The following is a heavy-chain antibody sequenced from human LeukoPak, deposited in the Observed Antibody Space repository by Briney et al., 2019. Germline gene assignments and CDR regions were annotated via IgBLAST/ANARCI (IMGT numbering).Heavy chain of an antibody. D-gene: IGHD1-1*01. V-gene: IGHV4-39*01. Sequence: SETLSLTCTVSGGSISSSSYYWGWIRQPPGKGLEWIGSIYYSGSTYYNPSLKSRVTISVDTSKNQFSLKLSSVTAADTAVYYCARRGVPDPNDEGLFAFDIWGQGTMVTVSS. CDR3: ARRGVPDPNDEGLFAFDI. J-gene: IGHJ3*02. CDR1: GGSISSSSYY. CDR2: IYYSGST.